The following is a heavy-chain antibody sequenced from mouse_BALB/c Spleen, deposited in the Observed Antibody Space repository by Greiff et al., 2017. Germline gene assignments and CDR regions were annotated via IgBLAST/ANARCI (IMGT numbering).Heavy chain of an antibody. V-gene: IGHV5-9-3*01. J-gene: IGHJ4*01. D-gene: IGHD2-1*01. CDR1: GFTFSSYA. CDR2: ISSGGSYT. CDR3: ARRGYYGNYGAMDY. Sequence: EVQVVESGGGLVKPGGSLKLSCAASGFTFSSYAMSWVRQTPEKRLEWVATISSGGSYTYYPDSVKGRFTISRDNAKNTLYLQMSSLRSEDTAMYYCARRGYYGNYGAMDYWGQGTSVTVSS.